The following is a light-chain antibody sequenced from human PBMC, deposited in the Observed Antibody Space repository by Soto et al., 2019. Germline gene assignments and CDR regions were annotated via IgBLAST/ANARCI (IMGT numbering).Light chain of an antibody. J-gene: IGKJ2*01. Sequence: EIVMTQSPATLSVSPGERVPLYCRASQGVGNTVVWYQQKPGQPPRLLIYDASSRATGFPARFSGSGSGTYFTLTISSLQSEDSAVYYCQQYSRGYTFGQGTKLEIK. V-gene: IGKV3-15*01. CDR1: QGVGNT. CDR2: DAS. CDR3: QQYSRGYT.